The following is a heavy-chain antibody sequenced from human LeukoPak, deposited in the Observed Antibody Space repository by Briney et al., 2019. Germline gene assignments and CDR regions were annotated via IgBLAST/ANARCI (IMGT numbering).Heavy chain of an antibody. CDR2: IKQDGSEK. D-gene: IGHD3-22*01. CDR3: AREDNYYDSSGYYSFDY. Sequence: GGSLRLSCAASGFTFSSYEMNWVRQAPGKGLEWVANIKQDGSEKYYVDSVKGRFTISRDNAKNSLYLQMNSLRAEDTAVYYCAREDNYYDSSGYYSFDYWGQGTLVTVSS. CDR1: GFTFSSYE. J-gene: IGHJ4*02. V-gene: IGHV3-7*01.